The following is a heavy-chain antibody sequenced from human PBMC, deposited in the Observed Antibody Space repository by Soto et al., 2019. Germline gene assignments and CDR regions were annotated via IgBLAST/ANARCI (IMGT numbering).Heavy chain of an antibody. CDR1: GFTFSGST. Sequence: EVQLVESGGGLVQPVGSLKLSCAASGFTFSGSTIHWVRQTSGKGLEWVGRIPSKTNTYATAYAASVKGRFTISRDDSKNTAYLQMNILKTEDTAVYYSTRQHLDVPVASAIDYWGQGTLVTVSS. J-gene: IGHJ4*02. D-gene: IGHD6-19*01. CDR3: TRQHLDVPVASAIDY. CDR2: IPSKTNTYAT. V-gene: IGHV3-73*02.